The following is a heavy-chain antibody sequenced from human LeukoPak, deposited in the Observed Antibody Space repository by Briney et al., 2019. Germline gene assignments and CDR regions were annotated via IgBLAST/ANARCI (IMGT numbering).Heavy chain of an antibody. Sequence: SETLSLTCAVYGGSFSGYYWSWIRQPPGKGPEWIGEINHSGSTNYNPSLKSRVTISVDTSKNQFSLKLSSVTAADTAVYYCARAKGERSLPLYYYYCYYGMDVWGQGTTVTVSS. CDR3: ARAKGERSLPLYYYYCYYGMDV. J-gene: IGHJ6*02. D-gene: IGHD1-26*01. CDR1: GGSFSGYY. CDR2: INHSGST. V-gene: IGHV4-34*01.